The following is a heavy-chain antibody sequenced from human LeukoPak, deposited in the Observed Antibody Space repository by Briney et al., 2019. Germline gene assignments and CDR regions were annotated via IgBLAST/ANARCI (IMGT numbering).Heavy chain of an antibody. J-gene: IGHJ4*02. CDR1: GYNFPTYW. CDR2: IYPGDSDT. V-gene: IGHV5-51*01. CDR3: ARHKWDLDY. D-gene: IGHD1-26*01. Sequence: GESLNISCKASGYNFPTYWIGWVRQMPGKGLEWIGIIYPGDSDTRYSPSFQGQVTISADKSISTAFLQWSSLEASDTAMYYCARHKWDLDYWGQGTLVTVSS.